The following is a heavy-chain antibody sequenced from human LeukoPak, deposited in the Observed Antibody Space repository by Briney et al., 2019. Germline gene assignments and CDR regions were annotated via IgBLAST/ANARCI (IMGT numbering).Heavy chain of an antibody. J-gene: IGHJ4*02. CDR1: GGSSSSSSYY. D-gene: IGHD6-13*01. V-gene: IGHV4-39*01. Sequence: KPSETLSRTCTVAGGSSSSSSYYGGWIRQPPGKGLEWMGSVYDRGSTYYNPSLKSRVTISVDTSKNQFSLKLSSATAADTAVYYCASHPYSSSWYRGSGYLSIDYWGQGTLVTVSS. CDR2: VYDRGST. CDR3: ASHPYSSSWYRGSGYLSIDY.